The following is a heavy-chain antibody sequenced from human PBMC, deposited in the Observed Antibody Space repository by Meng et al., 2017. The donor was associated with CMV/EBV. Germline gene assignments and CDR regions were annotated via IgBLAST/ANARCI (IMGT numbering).Heavy chain of an antibody. D-gene: IGHD2-8*02. Sequence: SETLSLTCAVSGGSISNSLWWSWVRQPPGKGLEWIGEISHSGNTKYNPSLQSRVTISADKTKNDFSLKLTSMTAADTGVYFCARSPGFWSLDYWGQGTLVTVPQ. V-gene: IGHV4-4*02. CDR3: ARSPGFWSLDY. CDR2: ISHSGNT. CDR1: GGSISNSLW. J-gene: IGHJ4*02.